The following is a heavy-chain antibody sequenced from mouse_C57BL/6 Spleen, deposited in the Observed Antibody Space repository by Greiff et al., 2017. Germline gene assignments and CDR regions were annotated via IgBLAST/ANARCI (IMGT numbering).Heavy chain of an antibody. CDR3: AREDPAWFAY. Sequence: DVKLQESGPGLVKPSQSLSLTCSVTGYSITSGYYWNWIRQFPGNKLEWMGYISYDGSNNYNPSLKNRISITRDTSKNQFFLKLNSVTTEDTATYDCAREDPAWFAYWGQGTLVTVSA. V-gene: IGHV3-6*01. CDR1: GYSITSGYY. J-gene: IGHJ3*01. CDR2: ISYDGSN.